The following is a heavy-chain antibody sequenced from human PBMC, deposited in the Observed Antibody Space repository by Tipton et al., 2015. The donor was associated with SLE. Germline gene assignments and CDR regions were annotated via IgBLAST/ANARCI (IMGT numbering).Heavy chain of an antibody. D-gene: IGHD2-2*01. CDR1: GGSISNGTYY. CDR2: VFYSGTT. V-gene: IGHV4-39*07. J-gene: IGHJ4*02. Sequence: TLSLTCTVSGGSISNGTYYWGWIRQPPGKRLEWVGSVFYSGTTYYNPSLESRVTISVDTSKNQFSLKLRSVTAADTAVYHCARDLGLYCSRTSCYGDNYFRYWGQGSLVTVSS. CDR3: ARDLGLYCSRTSCYGDNYFRY.